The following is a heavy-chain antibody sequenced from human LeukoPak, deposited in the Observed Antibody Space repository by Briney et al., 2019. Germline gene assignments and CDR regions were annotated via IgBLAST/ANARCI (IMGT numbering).Heavy chain of an antibody. V-gene: IGHV3-7*04. Sequence: PGGSLRLSCAASGFTFANYWMSWVRQAPGKGLEWVANIRQDGSEKFYVDSVKGRFTISRDNDKCSLYLQMNSLRGEDTAVYFCARVGGSGERILWGQGPRVPV. J-gene: IGHJ4*02. CDR2: IRQDGSEK. CDR1: GFTFANYW. D-gene: IGHD7-27*01. CDR3: ARVGGSGERIL.